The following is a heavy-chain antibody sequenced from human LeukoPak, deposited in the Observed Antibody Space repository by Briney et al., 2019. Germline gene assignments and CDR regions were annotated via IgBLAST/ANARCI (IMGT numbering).Heavy chain of an antibody. J-gene: IGHJ4*02. D-gene: IGHD1-1*01. CDR3: ARVSGRLERQSDLYF. Sequence: AGGSLRLSCAASGFTFSSYSMNWVRQAPGKGLEWVSSIDPSSYYIYYGDSVKGRSAISRDNAKNSLYLQINSLRAEDTAVYYCARVSGRLERQSDLYFWGQGTLVTVSS. CDR2: IDPSSYYI. V-gene: IGHV3-21*01. CDR1: GFTFSSYS.